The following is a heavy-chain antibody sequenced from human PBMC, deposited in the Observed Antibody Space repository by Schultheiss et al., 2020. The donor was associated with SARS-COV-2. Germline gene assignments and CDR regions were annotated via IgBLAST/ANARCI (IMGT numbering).Heavy chain of an antibody. CDR3: ARVSGPRGDAFDI. J-gene: IGHJ3*02. Sequence: SETLSLTCTVSGGSISSYYSSWIRQPPGKGLEWIGYIYYSGSTNYNPSLKSRVTISVDTSKNQFSLKLSSVTAADTAVYYCARVSGPRGDAFDIWGQGTMVTVSS. CDR2: IYYSGST. D-gene: IGHD3-10*01. CDR1: GGSISSYY. V-gene: IGHV4-59*01.